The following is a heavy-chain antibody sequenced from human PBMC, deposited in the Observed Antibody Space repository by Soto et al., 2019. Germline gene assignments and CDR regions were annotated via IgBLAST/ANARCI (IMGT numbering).Heavy chain of an antibody. CDR3: ARFAVGKPDDY. J-gene: IGHJ4*02. V-gene: IGHV3-13*04. D-gene: IGHD1-26*01. CDR2: IGTAGDT. Sequence: EVQLVESGGGLVQPRGSLRLSCAASGFTFSSNDMHWVRQATGKGLEWVSAIGTAGDTYYPGSVKGRFTISRENAKNSLYLQMNSLRAGDTAVYYCARFAVGKPDDYWGQGTLVSVSS. CDR1: GFTFSSND.